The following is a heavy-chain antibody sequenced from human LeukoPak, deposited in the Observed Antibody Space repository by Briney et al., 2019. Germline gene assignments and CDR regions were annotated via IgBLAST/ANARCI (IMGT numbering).Heavy chain of an antibody. CDR3: ARDPYSSSSL. CDR1: GGSISSYY. Sequence: SQTLSLTCTVSGGSISSYYWSWIRQPPGKGLEWIGYIYYSGSTNYNPSLKSRVTISVDTSKDQFSLKLSSVTAADTAVYYCARDPYSSSSLWGQGTLVTVSS. J-gene: IGHJ4*02. V-gene: IGHV4-59*01. CDR2: IYYSGST. D-gene: IGHD6-6*01.